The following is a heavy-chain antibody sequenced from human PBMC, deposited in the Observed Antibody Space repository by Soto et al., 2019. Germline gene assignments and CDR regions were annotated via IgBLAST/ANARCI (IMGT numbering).Heavy chain of an antibody. CDR1: GFTFSSYG. Sequence: GGSLRLSCAASGFTFSSYGMHWVRQAPGKGLEWVAVISYDGSNKYYADSVKGRFTISRDNSKNTLYLQMNSLRAEDTAVYYCAKDRDGYNFQFVPDYWGQGTLVTVSS. CDR2: ISYDGSNK. J-gene: IGHJ4*02. D-gene: IGHD5-12*01. CDR3: AKDRDGYNFQFVPDY. V-gene: IGHV3-30*18.